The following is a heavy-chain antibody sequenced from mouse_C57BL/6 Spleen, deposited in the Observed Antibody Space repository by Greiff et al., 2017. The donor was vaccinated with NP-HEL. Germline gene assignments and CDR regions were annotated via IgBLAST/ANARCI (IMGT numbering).Heavy chain of an antibody. D-gene: IGHD1-1*01. Sequence: EVKLVESGEGLVKPGGSLKLSCAASGFTFSSYAMSWVRQTPEKRLEWVAYISSGGDYIYYADTVKGRFTISRDNARNTLYLQMSSLKSEDTAMYYCTRGWDYYGSSSWYFDVWGTGTTVTVSS. V-gene: IGHV5-9-1*02. J-gene: IGHJ1*03. CDR2: ISSGGDYI. CDR1: GFTFSSYA. CDR3: TRGWDYYGSSSWYFDV.